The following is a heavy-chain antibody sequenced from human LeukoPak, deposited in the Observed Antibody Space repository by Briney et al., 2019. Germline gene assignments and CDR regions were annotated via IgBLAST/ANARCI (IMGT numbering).Heavy chain of an antibody. CDR3: ARVEYIVVVPALGFDY. J-gene: IGHJ4*02. D-gene: IGHD2-2*01. V-gene: IGHV3-21*01. CDR1: GFTFSSYS. CDR2: ISSSSSDI. Sequence: GGSLRLSCAASGFTFSSYSMNWVRQAPGKGLEWVSSISSSSSDIYYADSVKGRFTISRDNAKNSLYLQMNSLRAEDTAVYYCARVEYIVVVPALGFDYWGQGTLVTVSS.